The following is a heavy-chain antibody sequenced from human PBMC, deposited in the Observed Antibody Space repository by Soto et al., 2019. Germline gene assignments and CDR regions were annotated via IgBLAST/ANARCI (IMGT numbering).Heavy chain of an antibody. J-gene: IGHJ6*02. CDR2: IVVGSGNT. CDR1: GFTFTSAA. CDR3: AAPYNCNDDSHYYYYGMDV. Sequence: SVKVSCKASGFTFTSAAVQWVRQARGQRLEWIGWIVVGSGNTNYAQKFQERVTITRDMSTSTAYMELSSLRSEDTAVYYCAAPYNCNDDSHYYYYGMDVWGQGTTVTVSS. V-gene: IGHV1-58*01. D-gene: IGHD1-1*01.